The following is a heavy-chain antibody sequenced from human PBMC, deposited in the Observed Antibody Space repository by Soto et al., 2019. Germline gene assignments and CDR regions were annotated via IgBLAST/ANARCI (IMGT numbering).Heavy chain of an antibody. D-gene: IGHD5-12*01. V-gene: IGHV3-23*01. CDR3: AKWDGYGDH. Sequence: EVQLLESGGDLIQPGGSLRLSCAASGFTFSSNSFTWVRQAPGKGLEYVSGISIGGDKTWHADSVKGRFTVSRDNSKNTVYLQMNSLRVDDTVVYSCAKWDGYGDHWGQGTVVTVSS. J-gene: IGHJ5*02. CDR1: GFTFSSNS. CDR2: ISIGGDKT.